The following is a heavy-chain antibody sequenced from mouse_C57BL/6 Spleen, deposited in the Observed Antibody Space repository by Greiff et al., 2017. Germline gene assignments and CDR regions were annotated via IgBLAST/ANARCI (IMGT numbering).Heavy chain of an antibody. D-gene: IGHD3-2*02. V-gene: IGHV1-81*01. CDR3: ALDSSGLYYFDY. CDR2: IYPRSGNT. J-gene: IGHJ2*01. CDR1: GYTFTSYG. Sequence: QVQLQQSGAELARPGASVKLSCKASGYTFTSYGISWVKQRTGQGLEWIGEIYPRSGNTYYNEKFKGKATLTADKSSSTAYMELLSLTSEDSAVYVCALDSSGLYYFDYWGQGTTLTVSS.